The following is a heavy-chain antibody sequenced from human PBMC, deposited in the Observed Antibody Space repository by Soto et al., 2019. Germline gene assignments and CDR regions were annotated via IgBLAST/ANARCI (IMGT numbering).Heavy chain of an antibody. J-gene: IGHJ6*02. CDR3: ARDPRIAARRENYYYRMDV. CDR2: IYIGGST. V-gene: IGHV3-53*01. CDR1: GITVSSNY. Sequence: PGGSLRLSCAASGITVSSNYMSWVPRAPGKGLEWVSAIYIGGSTYYADSVKGRFTISRDKSKNKLYLEMKSLRAEDTAVYYCARDPRIAARRENYYYRMDVWGQGATVTV. D-gene: IGHD6-6*01.